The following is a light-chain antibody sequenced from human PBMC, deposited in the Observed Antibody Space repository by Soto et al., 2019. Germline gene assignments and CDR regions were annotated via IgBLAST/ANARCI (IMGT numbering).Light chain of an antibody. CDR3: QHYYSIPWT. V-gene: IGKV4-1*01. Sequence: DLVMTQSPASLAVSLGERAAFNCKYSQRVLSTSNNKNYLGWYQQKSGQPPKLLIYWASTRESGVPDRFSGSGSGTDFTLTISSLQAEDVATYYCQHYYSIPWTFGQGTRVEIK. CDR1: QRVLSTSNNKNY. CDR2: WAS. J-gene: IGKJ1*01.